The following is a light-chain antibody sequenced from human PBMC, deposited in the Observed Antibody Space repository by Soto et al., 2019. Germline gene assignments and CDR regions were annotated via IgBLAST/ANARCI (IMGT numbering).Light chain of an antibody. CDR1: QSVSSSY. V-gene: IGKV3-20*01. Sequence: EIVLTQSPGTLSLSPGERATLSCRASQSVSSSYLAWYQQKPGQPPRLLIYGASSRATGIPDRFSGSGSGTDFTLTISRLEPEYFAVYYCQQYPGYTFGQGTKLEIK. CDR2: GAS. CDR3: QQYPGYT. J-gene: IGKJ2*01.